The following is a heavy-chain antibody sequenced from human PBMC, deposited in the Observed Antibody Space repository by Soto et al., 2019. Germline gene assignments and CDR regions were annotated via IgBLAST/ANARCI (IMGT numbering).Heavy chain of an antibody. Sequence: GGSLRLSCAASGFTFSSYAMHWVRQAPGKGLEWVAVISYDGSNKYYADSVKGRFTISRDNSKNTLYLQMNSLRAEDTAVYYCARETNIVVVPAAMAKAFDIWGQGTMVTVSS. V-gene: IGHV3-30-3*01. J-gene: IGHJ3*02. CDR1: GFTFSSYA. CDR3: ARETNIVVVPAAMAKAFDI. D-gene: IGHD2-2*01. CDR2: ISYDGSNK.